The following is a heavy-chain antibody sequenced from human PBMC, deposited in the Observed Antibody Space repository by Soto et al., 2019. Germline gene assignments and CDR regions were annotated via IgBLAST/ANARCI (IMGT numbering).Heavy chain of an antibody. D-gene: IGHD3-10*01. CDR2: IIPILGIA. CDR1: GGTFSSYT. V-gene: IGHV1-69*02. J-gene: IGHJ4*02. CDR3: APYGSGSPAHY. Sequence: SVKVSCKASGGTFSSYTISWVRQAPGQGLEWMGRIIPILGIANYAQKFQGRVTITADKSTSTAYMELSSLRSEDTAVYYCAPYGSGSPAHYWGQGTLVTVSS.